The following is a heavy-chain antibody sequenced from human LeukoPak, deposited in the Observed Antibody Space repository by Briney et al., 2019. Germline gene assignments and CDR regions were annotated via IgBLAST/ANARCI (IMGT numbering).Heavy chain of an antibody. CDR1: GYTFTSYF. CDR3: ASDRRGPDLDY. V-gene: IGHV1-46*01. J-gene: IGHJ4*02. D-gene: IGHD1-14*01. Sequence: ASXKVSCKASGYTFTSYFMHWVRQAPGQGLEGMGIINPSGGSTSYAQKFQGRDTITRETSKRTVYMEMRSVRSEDTAVYYCASDRRGPDLDYWGQGTLVTVSS. CDR2: INPSGGST.